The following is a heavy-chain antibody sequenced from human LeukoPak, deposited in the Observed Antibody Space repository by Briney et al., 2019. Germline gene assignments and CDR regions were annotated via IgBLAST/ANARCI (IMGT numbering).Heavy chain of an antibody. V-gene: IGHV1-69*05. CDR3: AKDEGKGFDP. CDR1: GGTFSSYP. CDR2: IIPIFGTA. Sequence: SVKVSCKAPGGTFSSYPISWVRQAPGQGLEWMGRIIPIFGTAKYAQKFQDRVTITTDESTSTAYMELSSLRSEDTAVYYCAKDEGKGFDPWGQGTLVTVSS. J-gene: IGHJ5*02.